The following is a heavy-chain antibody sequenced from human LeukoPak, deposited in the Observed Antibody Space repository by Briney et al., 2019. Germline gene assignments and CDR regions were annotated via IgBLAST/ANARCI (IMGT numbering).Heavy chain of an antibody. CDR1: GYTFTNYD. CDR3: ARPHCSSTDCHPPEWFDP. Sequence: GASLNLSCKTSGYTFTNYDINWVRQATGQGLEWMGWMNPNSGNTGYAHKFQGRVTMTRNPSISTAYMELSSLRSEDTALYYCARPHCSSTDCHPPEWFDPWGQGTLVTVCS. J-gene: IGHJ5*02. CDR2: MNPNSGNT. V-gene: IGHV1-8*01. D-gene: IGHD2-2*01.